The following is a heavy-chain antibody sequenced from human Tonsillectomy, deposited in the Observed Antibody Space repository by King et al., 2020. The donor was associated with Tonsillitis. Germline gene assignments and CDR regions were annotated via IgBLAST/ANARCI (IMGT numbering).Heavy chain of an antibody. Sequence: VQLVESGGGLVQPGGSLRLSCVVSGFTFSSYEMNWVRQAPGKGLEWVSYISHSGSSKLYADSLKGRFTMSRDNAKNSLYLQMNSLRAEDTAVYYCARGESVATNYYYYYMDVWGKGTTVTVSS. CDR3: ARGESVATNYYYYYMDV. J-gene: IGHJ6*03. V-gene: IGHV3-48*03. CDR2: ISHSGSSK. CDR1: GFTFSSYE. D-gene: IGHD4-23*01.